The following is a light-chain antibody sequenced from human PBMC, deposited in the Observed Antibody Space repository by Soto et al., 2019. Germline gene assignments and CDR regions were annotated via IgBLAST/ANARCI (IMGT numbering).Light chain of an antibody. CDR2: YDA. V-gene: IGLV3-21*02. Sequence: SYELTQPPSVSVAPGQTARITCEGTNIGSKSVHWYQQKPGQAPVLVVYYDADRPSGIPERFSGSNSGNTAALTISRVEAGDEADYYCQVWDSRSEVVFGGGTKLTVL. CDR3: QVWDSRSEVV. CDR1: NIGSKS. J-gene: IGLJ2*01.